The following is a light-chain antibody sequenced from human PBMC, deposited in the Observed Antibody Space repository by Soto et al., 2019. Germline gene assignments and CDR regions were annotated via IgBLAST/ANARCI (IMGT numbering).Light chain of an antibody. CDR1: QSVGSD. CDR2: GIS. V-gene: IGKV3-20*01. CDR3: QQYDSSPKT. Sequence: EIVMTQSPATLSASPGERATLSCRASQSVGSDLAWYRQKPGQAPRLLIYGISKRAAGIPDRFTGSGSGTDFTLTISRLEPEDFAVYYCQQYDSSPKTFGQGTKVDI. J-gene: IGKJ1*01.